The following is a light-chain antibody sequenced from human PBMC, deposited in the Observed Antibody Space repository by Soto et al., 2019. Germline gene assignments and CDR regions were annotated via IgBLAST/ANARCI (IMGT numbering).Light chain of an antibody. V-gene: IGKV1-5*03. CDR1: QNINSW. CDR2: KAS. Sequence: DIQMTQSPSTLSASVGGRVTITCRASQNINSWLAWYQQTPGKAPKLLIYKASTLESGVPSRFSGGGYATEFTLTISSLQPDDFATYYCQQYDTYSWTFGQGTKVEMK. CDR3: QQYDTYSWT. J-gene: IGKJ1*01.